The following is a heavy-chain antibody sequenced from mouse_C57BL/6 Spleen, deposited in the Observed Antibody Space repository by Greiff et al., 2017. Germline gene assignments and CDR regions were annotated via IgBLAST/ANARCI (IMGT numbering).Heavy chain of an antibody. J-gene: IGHJ4*01. CDR2: ISSGGSYT. CDR3: ARQGDNGYYRWAMDY. V-gene: IGHV5-6*01. D-gene: IGHD2-3*01. Sequence: EVQLVESGGDLVKPGGSLKLSCAASGFTFSSYGMSWVRQTPDKRLEWVATISSGGSYTYYPDSVKGRFTISRDKAKKTLYLQMRSLKSEDTAMYYSARQGDNGYYRWAMDYWGQGTSVTVST. CDR1: GFTFSSYG.